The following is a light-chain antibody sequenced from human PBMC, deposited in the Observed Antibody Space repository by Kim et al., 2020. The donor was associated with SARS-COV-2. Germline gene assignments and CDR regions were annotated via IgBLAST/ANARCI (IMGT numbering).Light chain of an antibody. Sequence: VPHACDGTGSDVGAYSHVSWYHHHPGTAPKLLIYGVSERPSGVPIRFSGSKSGNSASLTISGLQAEDEADYYCCSYAGGYTYVFGSGTKVTVL. V-gene: IGLV2-11*01. J-gene: IGLJ1*01. CDR3: CSYAGGYTYV. CDR2: GVS. CDR1: GSDVGAYSH.